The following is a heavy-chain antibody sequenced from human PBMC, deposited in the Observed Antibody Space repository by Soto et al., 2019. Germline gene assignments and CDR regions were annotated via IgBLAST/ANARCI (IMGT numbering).Heavy chain of an antibody. CDR3: AREFPITMPRAFDI. J-gene: IGHJ3*02. CDR2: IIPIFGTA. CDR1: GGTFSRYA. D-gene: IGHD3-3*01. Sequence: QVQLVQSGAEVKKPGSSVKVSCKASGGTFSRYAISWVRQAPGQGLEWMGGIIPIFGTANYAQKFQGRVTITADESTSTDYMEPSSLRSEDTAVYYCAREFPITMPRAFDIWGQGTMVTVSS. V-gene: IGHV1-69*01.